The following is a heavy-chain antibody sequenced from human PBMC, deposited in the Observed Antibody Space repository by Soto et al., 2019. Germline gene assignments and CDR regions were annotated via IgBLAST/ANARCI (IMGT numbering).Heavy chain of an antibody. CDR3: ARSSGSYEIDY. J-gene: IGHJ4*02. D-gene: IGHD1-26*01. Sequence: GGSLRLSCAASGFTFSSYGMHWVRQAPGKGLEWVAVIWYDGSNKYYADSVKGRFTISRDNSKNTLYLQMNSLRAEDTAVYYCARSSGSYEIDYWGQGTLGTVSA. CDR2: IWYDGSNK. V-gene: IGHV3-33*01. CDR1: GFTFSSYG.